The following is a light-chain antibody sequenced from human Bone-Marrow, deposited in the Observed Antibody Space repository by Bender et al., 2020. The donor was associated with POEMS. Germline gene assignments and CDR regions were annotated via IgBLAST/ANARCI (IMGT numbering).Light chain of an antibody. CDR2: DVS. CDR3: TSYTNSNTPGYV. V-gene: IGLV2-14*03. CDR1: GNDVGGYTY. Sequence: QSALTQPRSVSGSPGQSVTISCTGTGNDVGGYTYVSWYQQHPGKAPKLMIFDVSNRPSGVSNRFSGSKSGNTASLTISGLHTEDEADYYCTSYTNSNTPGYVFGTGTKVTVL. J-gene: IGLJ1*01.